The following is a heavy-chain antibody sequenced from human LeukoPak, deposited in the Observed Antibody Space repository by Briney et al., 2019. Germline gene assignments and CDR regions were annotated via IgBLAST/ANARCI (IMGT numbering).Heavy chain of an antibody. J-gene: IGHJ4*02. D-gene: IGHD5-18*01. Sequence: PGGSLRLSCAASGFTFSSYSMNWVRQAPEKGLEWVSSISSSSSYIYYADSVKGRFTISRDNAKNSLYLQMNSLRAEDTAVYYCARDSQTSGYSYGYDLFLWGQGTLVTVSS. V-gene: IGHV3-21*01. CDR3: ARDSQTSGYSYGYDLFL. CDR2: ISSSSSYI. CDR1: GFTFSSYS.